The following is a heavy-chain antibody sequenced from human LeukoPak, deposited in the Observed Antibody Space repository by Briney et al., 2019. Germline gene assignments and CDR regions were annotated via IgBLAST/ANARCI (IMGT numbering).Heavy chain of an antibody. Sequence: GGSLRLSCAASGFTFSSYEMNWVRQAPGKGLEWVSYISSSGSTIYYADSVKGRFTISRDNAKNSLYLQMNSLRAEDTAVYYCAREMVGRYYYGSGSYIHYGMDVWGQGTTVTVSS. CDR2: ISSSGSTI. D-gene: IGHD3-10*01. J-gene: IGHJ6*02. CDR3: AREMVGRYYYGSGSYIHYGMDV. V-gene: IGHV3-48*03. CDR1: GFTFSSYE.